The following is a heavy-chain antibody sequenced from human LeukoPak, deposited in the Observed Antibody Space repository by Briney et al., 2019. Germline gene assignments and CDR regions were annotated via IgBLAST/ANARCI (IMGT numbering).Heavy chain of an antibody. D-gene: IGHD5-12*01. CDR1: GGSISNYS. J-gene: IGHJ4*02. CDR2: VYHSGSI. CDR3: VSSYGGYVLDY. V-gene: IGHV4-59*01. Sequence: PSETLSLTCTVSGGSISNYSWNWIRQSPGKGLEWIGRVYHSGSINYNPSLKSRVTISVDTSKNQFSLNLSSVTAADTAVYYCVSSYGGYVLDYWGQGTLVIVSS.